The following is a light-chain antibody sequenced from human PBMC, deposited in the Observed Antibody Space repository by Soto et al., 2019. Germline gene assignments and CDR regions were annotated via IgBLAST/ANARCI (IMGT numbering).Light chain of an antibody. CDR1: QGISSY. V-gene: IGKV1-9*01. CDR3: PQLNSFPYT. Sequence: IQLTQSPSSLSASVGDRVTITCRASQGISSYLAWYQQKPGKAPKLLIYATSTLQSGVPSRFSGSGSGTDFTLTISSLQPEDFATYYCPQLNSFPYTFGQGTKPGIK. J-gene: IGKJ2*01. CDR2: ATS.